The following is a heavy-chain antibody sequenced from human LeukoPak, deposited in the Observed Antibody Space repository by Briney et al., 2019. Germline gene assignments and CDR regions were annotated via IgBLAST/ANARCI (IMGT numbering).Heavy chain of an antibody. CDR2: INPSGGST. CDR3: ARDRITMIVVEETFDY. J-gene: IGHJ4*02. D-gene: IGHD3-22*01. V-gene: IGHV1-46*01. Sequence: ASVKVSCKASGYTFTSYYMHWVRQAPGQGLEWMGIINPSGGSTSYAQKFQGRVTMTRDTSTGTVYMELSSLRSEDTAVYYCARDRITMIVVEETFDYWGQGTLVTVSS. CDR1: GYTFTSYY.